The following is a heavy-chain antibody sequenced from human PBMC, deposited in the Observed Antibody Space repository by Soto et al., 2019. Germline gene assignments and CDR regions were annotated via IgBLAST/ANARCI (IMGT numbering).Heavy chain of an antibody. CDR3: TTGRITIFGVVNMGGNRGMDV. Sequence: EVQLVESGGGLVKPGGSLRLSCAASGFTFSNAWMNWVRQAPGKGLEWVGRIKRKTDGGTTDYAAPVKGRFTISRDDSRNRLYLQMNSLKTEDTAVYYCTTGRITIFGVVNMGGNRGMDVWGQGTTVTVSS. CDR2: IKRKTDGGTT. CDR1: GFTFSNAW. V-gene: IGHV3-15*07. J-gene: IGHJ6*02. D-gene: IGHD3-3*01.